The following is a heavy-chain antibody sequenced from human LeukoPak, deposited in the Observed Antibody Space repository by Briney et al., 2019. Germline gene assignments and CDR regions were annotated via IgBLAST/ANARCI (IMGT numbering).Heavy chain of an antibody. D-gene: IGHD6-19*01. CDR3: AASRIAVAGWFDP. Sequence: GGSLRLSCAASGFTFSSYSMNWVRQAPGKGLEWVSSISSSSSYIYYADSVKGRFTISRDNSKNTLYLQMNSLRAEDTAVYYCAASRIAVAGWFDPWGQGTLVTVSS. V-gene: IGHV3-21*01. J-gene: IGHJ5*02. CDR1: GFTFSSYS. CDR2: ISSSSSYI.